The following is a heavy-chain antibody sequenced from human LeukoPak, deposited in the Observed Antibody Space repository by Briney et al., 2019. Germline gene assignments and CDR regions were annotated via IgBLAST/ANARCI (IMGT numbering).Heavy chain of an antibody. D-gene: IGHD4-17*01. CDR3: ARVAVLRCIDY. Sequence: SQTLSLTCTVSSGSISSGGYYWSWIRQHPGKGLEWIGYIYYSGSTYYNPSLKSRVTISVDTSKNQFSLKLSSVTAAYTAVYYCARVAVLRCIDYWGQGTLVTVSS. CDR1: SGSISSGGYY. V-gene: IGHV4-31*03. J-gene: IGHJ4*02. CDR2: IYYSGST.